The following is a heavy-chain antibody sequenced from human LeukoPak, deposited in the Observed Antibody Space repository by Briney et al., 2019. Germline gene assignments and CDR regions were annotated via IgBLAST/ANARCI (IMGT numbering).Heavy chain of an antibody. CDR2: IDTSSTTK. J-gene: IGHJ1*01. Sequence: PGGSLRLSCAASGFSFSSSGMNWVRQAPGKGLEWVSYIDTSSTTKNYADSVKGRFTISRDNAKNSLYLQMSSLRVEDTAVYYCAGPLGSPDFHHWGQGTLVTVSS. CDR1: GFSFSSSG. D-gene: IGHD3-10*01. V-gene: IGHV3-48*01. CDR3: AGPLGSPDFHH.